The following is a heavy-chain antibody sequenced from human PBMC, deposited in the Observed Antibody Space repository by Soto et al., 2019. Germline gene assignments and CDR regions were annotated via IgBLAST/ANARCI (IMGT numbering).Heavy chain of an antibody. CDR3: ARDSHPAQYYYDSSGYYSSWFDP. CDR1: GYTLKGCY. CDR2: INPNSGGT. V-gene: IGHV1-2*04. J-gene: IGHJ5*02. Sequence: GASVKVCSKASGYTLKGCYMYWLRQAPGQGLEWMGWINPNSGGTNYAQKFQGWVTMTRDTSISTAYMELSRLRSDDTAVYYCARDSHPAQYYYDSSGYYSSWFDPWGQGTLVTVS. D-gene: IGHD3-22*01.